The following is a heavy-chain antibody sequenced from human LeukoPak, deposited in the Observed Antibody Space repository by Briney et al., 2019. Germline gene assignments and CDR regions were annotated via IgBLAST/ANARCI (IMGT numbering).Heavy chain of an antibody. CDR3: ARDLEAFEGANFDY. V-gene: IGHV3-11*01. J-gene: IGHJ4*02. D-gene: IGHD3-16*01. CDR2: ISSSGSTI. Sequence: GGSLRLSCAASGFTFSDYYMSWIRQAPGKGLEWVSYISSSGSTIYYADSVKGRFTISRDNAKNSLYLQMNSLRAEYTAVYYCARDLEAFEGANFDYGGQGTLVTVSS. CDR1: GFTFSDYY.